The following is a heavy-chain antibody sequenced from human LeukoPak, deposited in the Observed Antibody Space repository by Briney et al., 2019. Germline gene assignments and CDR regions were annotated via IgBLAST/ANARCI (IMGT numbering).Heavy chain of an antibody. J-gene: IGHJ4*02. CDR2: IYHRGNT. CDR3: AREVESWFGDLLSYFDS. Sequence: PSETLSLTFSVSGFSIGTGYSWGWIRQPPGKGLEWIGTIYHRGNTYYNPSLMSRVTISLDTSKNQFSLRLTSVTAVDTALYYCAREVESWFGDLLSYFDSWGQGTQVTVSS. V-gene: IGHV4-38-2*02. D-gene: IGHD3-10*01. CDR1: GFSIGTGYS.